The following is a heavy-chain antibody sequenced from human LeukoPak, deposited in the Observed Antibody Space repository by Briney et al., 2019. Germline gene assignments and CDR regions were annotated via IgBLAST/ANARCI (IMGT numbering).Heavy chain of an antibody. CDR2: IIPILGIA. Sequence: SVKVSCKASGGTFGSYAISWVRQAPGQGLEWMGRIIPILGIANYAQKFQGRVTITADKSTSTAYMELSSLRSEDTAVYYCARSYDYGDYVTRGQHWGQGTLVTVSS. CDR1: GGTFGSYA. CDR3: ARSYDYGDYVTRGQH. D-gene: IGHD4-17*01. V-gene: IGHV1-69*04. J-gene: IGHJ1*01.